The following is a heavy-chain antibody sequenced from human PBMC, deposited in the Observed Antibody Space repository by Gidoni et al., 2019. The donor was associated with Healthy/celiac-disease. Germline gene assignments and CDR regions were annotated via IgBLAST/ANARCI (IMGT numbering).Heavy chain of an antibody. CDR1: GGSISSYY. Sequence: QVQLQESGPGLVKPPETLSLTCTVSGGSISSYYWSWIRQPPGKGLEWIGYIYYSGSTNYNPSLKSRVTISVDTSKNQFSLKLSSVTAADTAVYYCAREKCTNGVCFRYFDYWGQGTLVTVSS. CDR2: IYYSGST. V-gene: IGHV4-59*01. J-gene: IGHJ4*02. CDR3: AREKCTNGVCFRYFDY. D-gene: IGHD2-8*01.